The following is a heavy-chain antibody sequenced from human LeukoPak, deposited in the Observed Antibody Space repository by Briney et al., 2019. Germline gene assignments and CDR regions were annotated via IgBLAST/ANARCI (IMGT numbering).Heavy chain of an antibody. Sequence: SETLSLTCTVSGGSISSYYWSWIRQPPGKGLEWIGSIYYSGSTYYNPSLKSRVTISVDTSKNQFSLKLSSVTAADTAVYYCARAGRLAFKVDYWGQGTLVTVSS. D-gene: IGHD1-26*01. V-gene: IGHV4-59*12. J-gene: IGHJ4*02. CDR3: ARAGRLAFKVDY. CDR2: IYYSGST. CDR1: GGSISSYY.